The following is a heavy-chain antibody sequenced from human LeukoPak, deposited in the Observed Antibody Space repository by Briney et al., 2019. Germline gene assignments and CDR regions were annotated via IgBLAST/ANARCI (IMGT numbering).Heavy chain of an antibody. CDR3: AREVVVAATPCWFDP. Sequence: SVKVSCKASGGTFSSYAISWVRQAPGQALEWMGGIIPIFGTANYAQKFQGRVTITTDESTSTAYMELSSLRSEDTAVYYCAREVVVAATPCWFDPWGQGTLVTVSS. CDR1: GGTFSSYA. CDR2: IIPIFGTA. D-gene: IGHD2-15*01. J-gene: IGHJ5*02. V-gene: IGHV1-69*05.